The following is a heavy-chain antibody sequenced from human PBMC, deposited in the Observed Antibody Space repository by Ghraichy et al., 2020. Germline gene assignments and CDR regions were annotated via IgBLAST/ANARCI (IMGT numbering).Heavy chain of an antibody. J-gene: IGHJ4*02. Sequence: SETLSLTCTVSGGSISSYYWSWIRLPPGKGLEWIGYIYYSGSTNYNPSLKSRVTISVDTSKNQFSLKLSSVTAADTAVYYCARLIVGGSYRLFDYWGQGTLVTVSS. V-gene: IGHV4-59*08. CDR2: IYYSGST. CDR3: ARLIVGGSYRLFDY. CDR1: GGSISSYY. D-gene: IGHD1-26*01.